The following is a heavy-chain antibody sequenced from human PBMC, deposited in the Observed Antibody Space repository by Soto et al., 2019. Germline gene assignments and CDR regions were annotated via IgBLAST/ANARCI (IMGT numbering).Heavy chain of an antibody. J-gene: IGHJ6*02. CDR3: AREALLRLYYYYGMDV. V-gene: IGHV1-18*01. CDR2: ISAYNGNT. CDR1: GYTFTSYG. Sequence: QVQLVQSGAEVKKPGASVKVSCKASGYTFTSYGISWVRQAPGQGLEWMGWISAYNGNTNYAQKLQGRVTMTTDTXTNXAYMELRSLRSDDTAVYYCAREALLRLYYYYGMDVWGQGTTVTVSS. D-gene: IGHD1-26*01.